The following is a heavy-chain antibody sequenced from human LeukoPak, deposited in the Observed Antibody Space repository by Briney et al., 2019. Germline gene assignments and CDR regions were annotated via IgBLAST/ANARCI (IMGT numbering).Heavy chain of an antibody. V-gene: IGHV3-49*04. CDR3: TRVRSGNDFDY. CDR2: IRSKAYGGTT. CDR1: GFTFGDYA. D-gene: IGHD3-10*01. J-gene: IGHJ4*02. Sequence: GGSLRLSCTASGFTFGDYAMSWVRQAPGKGLEWVGFIRSKAYGGTTQYAASVKGRFSISRDDPKSIAYLQMSSLKTEDTAVYYCTRVRSGNDFDYWGQGTPVTVSS.